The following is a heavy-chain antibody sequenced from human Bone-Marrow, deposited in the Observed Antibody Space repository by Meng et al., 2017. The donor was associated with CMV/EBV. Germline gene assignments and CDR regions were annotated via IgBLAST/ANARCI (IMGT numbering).Heavy chain of an antibody. CDR2: IYYSGST. CDR1: GGSFSGYY. D-gene: IGHD6-6*01. J-gene: IGHJ6*02. Sequence: GSLRLSCAVYGGSFSGYYWSWIRQPPGKGLEWIGYIYYSGSTNYNPSLKSRVTISVDTSKNQFSLKLSSVTAADTAVYYCARDLMKNRGSSPAPWGMDVWGQGTTVTVSS. CDR3: ARDLMKNRGSSPAPWGMDV. V-gene: IGHV4-59*01.